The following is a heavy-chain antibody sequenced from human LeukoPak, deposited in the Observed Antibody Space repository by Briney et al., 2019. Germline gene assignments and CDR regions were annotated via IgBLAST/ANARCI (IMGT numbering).Heavy chain of an antibody. V-gene: IGHV4-34*01. J-gene: IGHJ4*02. CDR3: ARDREAVAGTVPDY. Sequence: PSETLSLTCAVYGGSFSGFYWSWIRQPPGKGLEWIGDINHSGSTNYNPSLKSRATISKDTSKNQFSLQLTSVTAADTAVYYCARDREAVAGTVPDYWGQGTLVTVSS. CDR1: GGSFSGFY. D-gene: IGHD6-19*01. CDR2: INHSGST.